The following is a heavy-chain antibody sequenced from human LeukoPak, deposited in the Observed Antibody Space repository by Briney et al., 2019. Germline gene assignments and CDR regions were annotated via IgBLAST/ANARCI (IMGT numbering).Heavy chain of an antibody. D-gene: IGHD6-13*01. V-gene: IGHV3-7*01. Sequence: GGSLRLSCAASGFTFSSYWMSWVRQAPGKGLEWVANIKQDGSEKYYVDSVKGRFTISRDNAKNSLYLQMNSLRAEDTAVYYCAREQQLASDAFDIWGQGTVVTVSS. CDR1: GFTFSSYW. CDR3: AREQQLASDAFDI. J-gene: IGHJ3*02. CDR2: IKQDGSEK.